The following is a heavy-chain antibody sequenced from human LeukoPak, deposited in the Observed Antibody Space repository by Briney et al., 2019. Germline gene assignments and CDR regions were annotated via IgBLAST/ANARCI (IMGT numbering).Heavy chain of an antibody. J-gene: IGHJ6*02. Sequence: PGGSLRLSCAASGFTFSSYSMNWVRQAPGKGLEWVSSINSDSRYIYYADSVKGRFTISRDNSKNTLYLQMSSLRADDTAVYYCAKSAVSSANYYYSGMDVWGQGTTVTVSS. CDR3: AKSAVSSANYYYSGMDV. CDR2: INSDSRYI. D-gene: IGHD6-25*01. CDR1: GFTFSSYS. V-gene: IGHV3-21*04.